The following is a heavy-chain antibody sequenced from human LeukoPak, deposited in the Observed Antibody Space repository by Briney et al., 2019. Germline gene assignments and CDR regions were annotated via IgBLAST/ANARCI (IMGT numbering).Heavy chain of an antibody. CDR2: IYTSGST. CDR1: GGSISSGSYY. CDR3: ARGLSSSCLDI. Sequence: SETLSLTCTVSGGSISSGSYYWSWIRQPAGKGLEWIGRIYTSGSTNYNPSLKSRVTISVDTSKNQFSLKLSSVTAADTAVYYCARGLSSSCLDIWGQGTMVTVSS. J-gene: IGHJ3*02. V-gene: IGHV4-61*02. D-gene: IGHD6-13*01.